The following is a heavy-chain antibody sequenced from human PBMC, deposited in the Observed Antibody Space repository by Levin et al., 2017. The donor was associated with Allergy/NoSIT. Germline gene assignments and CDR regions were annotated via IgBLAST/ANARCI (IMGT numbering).Heavy chain of an antibody. J-gene: IGHJ4*02. V-gene: IGHV3-33*01. CDR3: ARDAWYCSGGSCYNYDSSGYYDY. CDR2: IWYDGSNK. Sequence: GESLKISCAASGFTFSSYGMHWVRQAPGKGLEWVAVIWYDGSNKYYGDSVKGRFTISRDNSKNTLYLQMNSLRAEDTAVYYCARDAWYCSGGSCYNYDSSGYYDYWGQGTLVTVSS. CDR1: GFTFSSYG. D-gene: IGHD2-15*01.